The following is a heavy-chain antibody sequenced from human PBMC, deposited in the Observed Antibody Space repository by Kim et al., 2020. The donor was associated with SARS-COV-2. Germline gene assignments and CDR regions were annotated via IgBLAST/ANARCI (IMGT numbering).Heavy chain of an antibody. CDR1: GGSVSSSSYY. D-gene: IGHD6-6*01. Sequence: SETLSLTCTVSGGSVSSSSYYWGWIRQPPGKGLEWIGNIYYTGSTYYNPSLKSRVTISVDTSKNQFSLKLSSLTAADTAVYYCPRLEYSSSSRLFDPWGQGTLVTVSS. J-gene: IGHJ5*02. CDR2: IYYTGST. V-gene: IGHV4-39*01. CDR3: PRLEYSSSSRLFDP.